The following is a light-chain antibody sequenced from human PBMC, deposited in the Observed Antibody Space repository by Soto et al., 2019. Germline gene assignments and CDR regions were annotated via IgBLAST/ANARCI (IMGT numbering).Light chain of an antibody. CDR2: DAS. V-gene: IGKV1-33*01. CDR1: QSISSY. Sequence: DIQMTQSRSSLSASVGDRVTIPCRASQSISSYLNWYQQKPGKAPKLLIYDASNLETGVPSRFSGSGSGTDFTFTISSLQPEDIATYYCQQYDNLPLTFGGGT. J-gene: IGKJ4*01. CDR3: QQYDNLPLT.